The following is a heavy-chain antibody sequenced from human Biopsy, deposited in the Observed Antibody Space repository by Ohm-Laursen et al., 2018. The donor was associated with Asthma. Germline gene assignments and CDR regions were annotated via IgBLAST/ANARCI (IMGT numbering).Heavy chain of an antibody. V-gene: IGHV4-39*01. CDR1: SGSGGYMRSGNYY. CDR2: IYYSGTT. Sequence: SETLSLTYSLSSGSGGYMRSGNYYWGWIRQPPGKGLEWIESIYYSGTTYYNQSLESRVTVSADTSKNQFSLKLTSVTAADTAVYYCVRGSSSWHHGPFHYYYGLDVWGQGTTATVSS. J-gene: IGHJ6*02. CDR3: VRGSSSWHHGPFHYYYGLDV. D-gene: IGHD6-13*01.